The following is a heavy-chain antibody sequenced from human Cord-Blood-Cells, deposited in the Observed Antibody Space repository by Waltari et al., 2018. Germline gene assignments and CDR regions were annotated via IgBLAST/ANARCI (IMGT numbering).Heavy chain of an antibody. J-gene: IGHJ6*03. CDR1: GGTFSSSV. CDR3: ARPGGFGELYYYYYMDV. Sequence: QVQLVQSGAEVKKPGSSVKVSCKASGGTFSSSVISWVRQAPGQGLEWMGGIIPIFGTANYAQKFQGRVTITADESTSTAYMELSSLRSEDTAVYYCARPGGFGELYYYYYMDVWGKGTTVTVSS. CDR2: IIPIFGTA. V-gene: IGHV1-69*01. D-gene: IGHD3-10*01.